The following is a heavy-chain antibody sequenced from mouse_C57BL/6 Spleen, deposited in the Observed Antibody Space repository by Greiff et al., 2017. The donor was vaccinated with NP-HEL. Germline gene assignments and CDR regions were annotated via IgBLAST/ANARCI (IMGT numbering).Heavy chain of an antibody. CDR3: ARDGDQSSFEGAMDY. J-gene: IGHJ4*01. CDR2: INPNYGTT. CDR1: GYSFTDYN. Sequence: VHVKQSGPELVKPGASVKISCKASGYSFTDYNMNWVKQSNGKSLEWIGVINPNYGTTSYNQKFKGKATLTVDQSSSTAYMQLNSLTSEDSAVYYCARDGDQSSFEGAMDYWGQGTSVTVSS. D-gene: IGHD2-3*01. V-gene: IGHV1-39*01.